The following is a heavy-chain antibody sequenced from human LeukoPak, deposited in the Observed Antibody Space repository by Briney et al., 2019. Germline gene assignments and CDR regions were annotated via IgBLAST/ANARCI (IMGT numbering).Heavy chain of an antibody. J-gene: IGHJ6*03. V-gene: IGHV4-34*01. CDR2: INHVETA. CDR1: GGSFSDYY. CDR3: VRVIGAPNYYYYMDV. D-gene: IGHD3-22*01. Sequence: SETLSLTCAVYGGSFSDYYWTWIRQPPGKGLEWIGEINHVETANYNPSLKSRVAISVDTSKNQFSLKLSSVTAADTAVYYCVRVIGAPNYYYYMDVWGKGTTVTVSS.